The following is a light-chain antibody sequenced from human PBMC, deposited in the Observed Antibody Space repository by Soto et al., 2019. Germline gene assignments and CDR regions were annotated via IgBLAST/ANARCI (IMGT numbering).Light chain of an antibody. J-gene: IGLJ7*01. CDR1: SSDVGIYKF. Sequence: QSVMTRPAAVSECRGQSITISCTGTSSDVGIYKFVSWYQQHPGTAPKLMIYEGSKRPSGVSYRFSASKSGNTASLTISGLQADDEADYFCCSYSAASNVFGPATQVTV. CDR2: EGS. V-gene: IGLV2-23*03. CDR3: CSYSAASNV.